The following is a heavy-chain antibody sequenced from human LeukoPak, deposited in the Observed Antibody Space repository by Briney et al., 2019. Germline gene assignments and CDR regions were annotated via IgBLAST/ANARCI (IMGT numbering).Heavy chain of an antibody. Sequence: SVKVSCKASGGTFISYAISWVRQAPGQGLEWMGGIIPIFGTANYAQKFQGRVTLTRDMSTRTVYMELSSLRSEDTAVYYCARDFGDYLHFDYWGQGTLVTVSS. CDR1: GGTFISYA. CDR3: ARDFGDYLHFDY. D-gene: IGHD4-17*01. J-gene: IGHJ4*02. CDR2: IIPIFGTA. V-gene: IGHV1-69*05.